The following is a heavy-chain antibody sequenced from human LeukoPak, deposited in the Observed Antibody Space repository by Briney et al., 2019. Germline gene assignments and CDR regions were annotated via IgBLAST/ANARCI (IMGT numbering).Heavy chain of an antibody. CDR3: AKENGYNYYFDY. J-gene: IGHJ4*02. CDR1: GFTFSTYA. Sequence: PGGSLRLSCAASGFTFSTYAMSWVRQAPAKGLDWVSAISGSGGSTNYADSVKGRFTISRDNSKNTLYLQMNSLRAEDTAVYYCAKENGYNYYFDYWGQGTLVTVSS. D-gene: IGHD5-24*01. V-gene: IGHV3-23*01. CDR2: ISGSGGST.